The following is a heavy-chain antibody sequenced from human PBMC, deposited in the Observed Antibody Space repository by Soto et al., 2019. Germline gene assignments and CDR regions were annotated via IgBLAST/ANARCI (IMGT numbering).Heavy chain of an antibody. Sequence: GGSLRLSCAASEFTFANAWISWVRQAPGKGLEWVGRIKSKADGGTTDYAAPVKGRFTISRDESQNTQYLQMNSLKTEDTAVYYCTSLYYGHWGQGTLVTVSS. CDR2: IKSKADGGTT. CDR1: EFTFANAW. D-gene: IGHD4-17*01. V-gene: IGHV3-15*01. J-gene: IGHJ4*02. CDR3: TSLYYGH.